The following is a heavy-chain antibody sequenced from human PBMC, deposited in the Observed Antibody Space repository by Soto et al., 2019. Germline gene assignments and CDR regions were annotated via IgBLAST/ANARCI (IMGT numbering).Heavy chain of an antibody. V-gene: IGHV4-59*04. D-gene: IGHD3-9*01. CDR3: ARGLLTGTSRCYFDS. CDR1: ASSISSYY. Sequence: SETLSLTCTVSASSISSYYWCWIRRPPGKGLEWIGGRSYSGDTYYSSSLKSRLTISLDTSKNQFSLKLTSVTAADTAVYHCARGLLTGTSRCYFDSWGQGIQVTVSS. CDR2: RSYSGDT. J-gene: IGHJ4*02.